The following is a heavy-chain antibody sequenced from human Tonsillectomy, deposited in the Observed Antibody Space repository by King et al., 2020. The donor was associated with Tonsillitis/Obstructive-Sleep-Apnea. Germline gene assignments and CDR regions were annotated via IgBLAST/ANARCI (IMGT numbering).Heavy chain of an antibody. D-gene: IGHD2-2*01. V-gene: IGHV4-34*01. Sequence: VQLQQWGAGLLKPSETLSLTCAVYGGSFSGYYWSWIRQPPGKGLEWIGEINQSGSTHYNPSLKSRVTISVDTSKNHFSLKLSSVPAADTAVYYCARVSPEVPAAMTPQNYFDYWGQGTLVTVSS. CDR1: GGSFSGYY. CDR3: ARVSPEVPAAMTPQNYFDY. J-gene: IGHJ4*02. CDR2: INQSGST.